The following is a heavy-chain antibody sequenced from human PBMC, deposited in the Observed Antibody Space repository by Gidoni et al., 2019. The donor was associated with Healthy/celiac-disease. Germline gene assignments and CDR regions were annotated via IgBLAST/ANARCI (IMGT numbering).Heavy chain of an antibody. D-gene: IGHD5-18*01. Sequence: EVQLVESGGGLVQPGRSLRLSCAASGFTFDDYAMHWVRQAPGKGLEWVSGISWNSGSIGYADSVKGRFTISRDNAKNSLYLQMNSLRAEDTALYYCAKAYGDSYGSSYFDYWGQGTLVTVSS. J-gene: IGHJ4*02. CDR3: AKAYGDSYGSSYFDY. CDR2: ISWNSGSI. V-gene: IGHV3-9*01. CDR1: GFTFDDYA.